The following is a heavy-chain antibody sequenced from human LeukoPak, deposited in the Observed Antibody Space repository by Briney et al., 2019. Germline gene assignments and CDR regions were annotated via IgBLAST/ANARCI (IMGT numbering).Heavy chain of an antibody. J-gene: IGHJ4*02. D-gene: IGHD3-3*01. CDR2: MNPNSGNT. V-gene: IGHV1-8*03. Sequence: ASVKVSCKASGYTFTSYDINWVRQATGQGLEWMGWMNPNSGNTGYAQKFQGRVTITRNTSISTAYMELSSLRSEDTAVYYCAKGIWSGYYLFDYWGQGTLVTVSS. CDR1: GYTFTSYD. CDR3: AKGIWSGYYLFDY.